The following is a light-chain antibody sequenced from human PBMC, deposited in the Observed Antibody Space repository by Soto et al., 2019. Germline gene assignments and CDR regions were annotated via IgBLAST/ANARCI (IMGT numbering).Light chain of an antibody. Sequence: EVVMTQSPVTLSLSPGDRATVSCRASQTVVTHLAWFQQKPGQPPRLLIYDASATATGIPARFSGSGSGTEFTLTISSLQSEDFAVYYCQQYNKWPRTFPQGTKVE. J-gene: IGKJ1*01. V-gene: IGKV3-15*01. CDR1: QTVVTH. CDR2: DAS. CDR3: QQYNKWPRT.